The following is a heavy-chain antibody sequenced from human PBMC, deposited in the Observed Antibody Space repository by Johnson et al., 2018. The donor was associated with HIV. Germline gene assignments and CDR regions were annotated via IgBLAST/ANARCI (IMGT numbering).Heavy chain of an antibody. Sequence: QVQLVESGGGVVQPGRSLRLSCAASGFTFSSYAMHWVRQAPGKGLEWVAVISYDGSNKYYADSVKGRFTLSRDNSRNTLYLQMNNLRAEDTAVYFCARLRGAFDIWGQGTMVTVSS. CDR2: ISYDGSNK. CDR3: ARLRGAFDI. J-gene: IGHJ3*02. V-gene: IGHV3-30-3*01. CDR1: GFTFSSYA.